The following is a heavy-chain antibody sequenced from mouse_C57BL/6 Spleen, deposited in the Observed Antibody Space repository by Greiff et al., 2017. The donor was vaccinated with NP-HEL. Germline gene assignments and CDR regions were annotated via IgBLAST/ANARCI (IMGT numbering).Heavy chain of an antibody. J-gene: IGHJ1*03. V-gene: IGHV1-26*01. Sequence: VQLQQSGPELVKPGASVKISCKASGYTFTDYYMNWVKQSHGKSLEWIGDINPNNGGTSYNQKFKGKATLTVDKSSSTAYMELRSLTSEDSAVYYCARRAQGYFDVWGTGTTVTVSS. CDR1: GYTFTDYY. CDR2: INPNNGGT. CDR3: ARRAQGYFDV. D-gene: IGHD3-3*01.